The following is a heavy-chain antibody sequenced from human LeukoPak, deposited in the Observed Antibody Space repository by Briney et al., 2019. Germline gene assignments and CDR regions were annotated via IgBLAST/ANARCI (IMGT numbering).Heavy chain of an antibody. CDR1: GNTFTPYY. CDR2: INPTTGNT. CDR3: ARSPEVRGVRGHFDP. J-gene: IGHJ5*02. Sequence: GASVKVSCKTSGNTFTPYYMHWVRQAPGQGLEWMGVINPTTGNTNYAQKFQGRVTMTRDTSTSTVYMELSSLRSDDTAVYYCARSPEVRGVRGHFDPWGQGTLVTVSS. D-gene: IGHD3-10*01. V-gene: IGHV1-46*01.